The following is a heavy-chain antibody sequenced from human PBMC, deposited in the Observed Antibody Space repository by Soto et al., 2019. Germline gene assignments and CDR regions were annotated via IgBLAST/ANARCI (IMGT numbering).Heavy chain of an antibody. CDR1: GFTFRSYW. CDR3: TREVATVPDY. CDR2: ISPDGSIT. J-gene: IGHJ4*02. V-gene: IGHV3-74*01. D-gene: IGHD6-13*01. Sequence: EVQLVESGGGLVQPGGSLRLSCGASGFTFRSYWMHWVRQAPGKGLVWVSRISPDGSITNYADSVKGRFTISRDNAKNTLFLQMNSLRAEDTAVYYCTREVATVPDYWGQGTLVTVSS.